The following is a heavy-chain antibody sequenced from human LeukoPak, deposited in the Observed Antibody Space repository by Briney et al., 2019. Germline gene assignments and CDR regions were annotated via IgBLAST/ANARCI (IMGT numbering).Heavy chain of an antibody. J-gene: IGHJ6*03. Sequence: GGTLRLSCAASGFTFSSYGMSWVRQAPGKGLEWVSAISGSGGSTYYADSVKGRFTISRDNSKNTLYLQMNSLRAEDTAVYYCAKGGITMVRGVIMKLYYYYYMDVWGKGTTVTISS. D-gene: IGHD3-10*01. CDR1: GFTFSSYG. CDR2: ISGSGGST. CDR3: AKGGITMVRGVIMKLYYYYYMDV. V-gene: IGHV3-23*01.